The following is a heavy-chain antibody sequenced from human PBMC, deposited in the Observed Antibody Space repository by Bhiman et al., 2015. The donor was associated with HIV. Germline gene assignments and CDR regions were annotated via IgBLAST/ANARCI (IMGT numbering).Heavy chain of an antibody. V-gene: IGHV3-30*04. CDR3: ARPGIVVLPAGAFDV. J-gene: IGHJ3*01. CDR2: ISFDGNSR. D-gene: IGHD2-2*01. CDR1: GFTFSTYS. Sequence: QVQLVESGGGVVQPGRSLRLSCAASGFTFSTYSMHWVRQAPGKGLEWVALISFDGNSRYYADSVKGRFTISRDNSKNTLYLQMNSLRAEDAAMYYCARPGIVVLPAGAFDVWAKGQWSPSLQ.